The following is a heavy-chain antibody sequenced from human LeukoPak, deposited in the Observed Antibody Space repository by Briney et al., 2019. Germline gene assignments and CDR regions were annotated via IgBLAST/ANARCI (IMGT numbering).Heavy chain of an antibody. CDR3: ARHLVYGSGTQPYFDY. V-gene: IGHV4-38-2*01. D-gene: IGHD3-10*01. CDR2: IYHSGSP. CDR1: GYSIYSSYY. J-gene: IGHJ4*02. Sequence: SETLSLTCVVSGYSIYSSYYWGWIRQPPGKGLEWIGSIYHSGSPYYNPSLKSRVTISVDTSKNQFSLKLTSMTAADTAVYYCARHLVYGSGTQPYFDYWGQGTLVTVSS.